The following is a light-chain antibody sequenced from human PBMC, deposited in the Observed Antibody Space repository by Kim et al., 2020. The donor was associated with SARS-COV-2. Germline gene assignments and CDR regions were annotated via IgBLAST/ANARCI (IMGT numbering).Light chain of an antibody. CDR2: AVS. Sequence: SVGDRVTITCRASQNISNYFNWYQHKPGKAPKLLIYAVSTLQGWVPSTFIGSGSGTDFVLTIISLQPEDFVTYFCQQTYSAPAFTFGGGTKVDIK. V-gene: IGKV1-39*01. CDR3: QQTYSAPAFT. CDR1: QNISNY. J-gene: IGKJ4*01.